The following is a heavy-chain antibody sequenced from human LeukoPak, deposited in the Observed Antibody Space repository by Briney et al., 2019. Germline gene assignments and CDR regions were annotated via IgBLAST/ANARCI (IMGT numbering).Heavy chain of an antibody. D-gene: IGHD4-17*01. CDR2: VSGGAGTT. Sequence: PGGSLRLSCAASGFAFSSYAMSWVRQAPGKGLEWVSSVSGGAGTTYYADSVKGRSTISRDNSKNTLYLQMNSLRAEDTAVYYWARARTTRGFDYWGQGTLVTVSS. J-gene: IGHJ4*02. CDR1: GFAFSSYA. V-gene: IGHV3-23*01. CDR3: ARARTTRGFDY.